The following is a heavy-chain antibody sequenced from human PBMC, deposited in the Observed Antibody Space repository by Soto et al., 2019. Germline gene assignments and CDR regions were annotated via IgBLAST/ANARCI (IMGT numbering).Heavy chain of an antibody. Sequence: QITLKESGPTLVKPTQTLTLTCTFSGFSLTTRGVGVGWIRQPPGKALECLALIYWDDDKRYSPSLQSRLSITKDTSKNQVVLIMTNVDPVDTATYYCAHSPNYYQYDWFDPWGQGTLVSVSS. CDR1: GFSLTTRGVG. D-gene: IGHD3-16*01. CDR2: IYWDDDK. V-gene: IGHV2-5*02. J-gene: IGHJ5*02. CDR3: AHSPNYYQYDWFDP.